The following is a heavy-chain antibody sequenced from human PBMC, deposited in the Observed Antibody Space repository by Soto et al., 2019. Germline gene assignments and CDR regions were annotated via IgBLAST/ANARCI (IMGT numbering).Heavy chain of an antibody. J-gene: IGHJ6*02. CDR3: ARGPYCSSSSCNSGAPFYDYYGMDV. V-gene: IGHV4-4*02. CDR1: GGSINNNNW. Sequence: QVQLQESGPGLVKPSGTLSLTCAVSGGSINNNNWWRWVRQPPWKGLARIGELYHSGSTNYNPSHKSRVTMSVDKAKNQFSLKVSSVTAADTAVYYCARGPYCSSSSCNSGAPFYDYYGMDVWGQGTTVTVSS. D-gene: IGHD2-2*01. CDR2: LYHSGST.